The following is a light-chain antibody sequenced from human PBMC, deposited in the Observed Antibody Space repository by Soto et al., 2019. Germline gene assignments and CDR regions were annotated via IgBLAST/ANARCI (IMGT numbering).Light chain of an antibody. Sequence: QYALTQPPSASGSPGQSVTISCTGNSSDVGSYNYVSWYQQHPGKAPKLMIYEVSKRPSGVPDRFSGSKSGNTASLTVSGLQAEAEADYYCSSYAGSNNGVFGGGTKLTVL. V-gene: IGLV2-8*01. CDR1: SSDVGSYNY. CDR2: EVS. CDR3: SSYAGSNNGV. J-gene: IGLJ2*01.